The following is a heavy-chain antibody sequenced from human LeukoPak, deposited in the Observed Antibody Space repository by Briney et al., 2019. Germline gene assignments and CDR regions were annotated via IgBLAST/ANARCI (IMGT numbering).Heavy chain of an antibody. V-gene: IGHV1-69*04. CDR3: ARDSRYCSSTSCTRDDY. CDR2: IIPILGIA. CDR1: GGTFSSYT. D-gene: IGHD2-2*01. J-gene: IGHJ4*02. Sequence: GASVKVSCKASGGTFSSYTISWVRQAPGQGLEWMGRIIPILGIANYAQKFQGRVTITADKSTSTAYMELSGLRSEDTAVYYCARDSRYCSSTSCTRDDYWGQGTLVTVSS.